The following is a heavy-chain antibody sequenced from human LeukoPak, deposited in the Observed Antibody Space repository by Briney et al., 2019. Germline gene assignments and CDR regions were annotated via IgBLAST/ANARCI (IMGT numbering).Heavy chain of an antibody. Sequence: GGSLRLSCAASGFTFSSYSMNWVRQAPGKGLEWVSSISSSSSYIYYADSVKGRFTISRDNAKNSLYLQMNSPRAEDTAVYYCARDLSGSYFDAFDIWGQGTMVTVSS. CDR2: ISSSSSYI. V-gene: IGHV3-21*01. J-gene: IGHJ3*02. CDR3: ARDLSGSYFDAFDI. CDR1: GFTFSSYS. D-gene: IGHD1-26*01.